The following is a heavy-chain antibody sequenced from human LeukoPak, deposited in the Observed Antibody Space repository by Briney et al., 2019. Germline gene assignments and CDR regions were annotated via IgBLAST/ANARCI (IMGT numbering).Heavy chain of an antibody. D-gene: IGHD3-10*01. V-gene: IGHV4-31*03. CDR1: GGSISSSSYY. CDR2: IYYSGST. Sequence: SETLSLTCTVSGGSISSSSYYWGWIRQPPGKGLEWIGYIYYSGSTYCNPSLKSRVTISVDTSKNQFSLKLSSVTAADTAVYYCARDPGYFDYWGQGTLVTVSS. J-gene: IGHJ4*02. CDR3: ARDPGYFDY.